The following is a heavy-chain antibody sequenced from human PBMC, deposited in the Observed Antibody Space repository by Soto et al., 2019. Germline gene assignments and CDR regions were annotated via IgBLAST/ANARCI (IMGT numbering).Heavy chain of an antibody. Sequence: QVYLEQSGAEVKKPGSSVKVSCKASGGTFSNSAISWARQAPGQGLEWMGGIMPIFRTPDYAQRFQGRVTITADESTSTAYMELSGLRSDDTAVYYCARDKERQQLGGNYYYILDVWGQGTTVTVSS. CDR3: ARDKERQQLGGNYYYILDV. D-gene: IGHD6-25*01. CDR2: IMPIFRTP. J-gene: IGHJ6*02. CDR1: GGTFSNSA. V-gene: IGHV1-69*12.